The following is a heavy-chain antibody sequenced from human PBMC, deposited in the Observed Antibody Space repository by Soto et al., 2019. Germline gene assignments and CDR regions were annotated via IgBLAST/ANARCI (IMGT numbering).Heavy chain of an antibody. Sequence: EVQLVESGGGLVQPGGSLRLSCAASGFTFSTYWMFWVHQAPGKGLEWVATIKQDGSEKLYGDSVKGRFTISRDNAKNSLHLQMNSLIVEDTAVYFCAGAPGWLIDTWGQGTLVTVAS. V-gene: IGHV3-7*04. CDR2: IKQDGSEK. CDR1: GFTFSTYW. D-gene: IGHD5-12*01. J-gene: IGHJ5*02. CDR3: AGAPGWLIDT.